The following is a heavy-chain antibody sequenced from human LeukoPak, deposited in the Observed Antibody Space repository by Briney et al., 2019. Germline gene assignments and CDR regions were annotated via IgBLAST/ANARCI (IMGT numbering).Heavy chain of an antibody. CDR1: GGSISSGDYY. Sequence: SETLSLTCTVSGGSISSGDYYWRWIRQPPGKGLEWIGYIYYSGSTYYNPSLKSRVTISVDTSKNQFSLKLSSVTAADTAVYYCARDRYSYGYYFDYWGQGTLVTVSS. CDR2: IYYSGST. V-gene: IGHV4-30-4*01. CDR3: ARDRYSYGYYFDY. D-gene: IGHD5-18*01. J-gene: IGHJ4*02.